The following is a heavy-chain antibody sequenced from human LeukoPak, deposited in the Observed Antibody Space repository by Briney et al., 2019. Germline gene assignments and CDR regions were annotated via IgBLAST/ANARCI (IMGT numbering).Heavy chain of an antibody. Sequence: GGSLRLSCAASGFTFSTHWMNWVRQAPGKGLEWVANIKQGGNEKYSLDSLRSRFAISRDNAKNSLFLQMNSLRTEDTGVYYCARGRFENNGDFDFWGQGTLVTVSS. CDR1: GFTFSTHW. J-gene: IGHJ4*02. CDR3: ARGRFENNGDFDF. D-gene: IGHD2/OR15-2a*01. V-gene: IGHV3-7*01. CDR2: IKQGGNEK.